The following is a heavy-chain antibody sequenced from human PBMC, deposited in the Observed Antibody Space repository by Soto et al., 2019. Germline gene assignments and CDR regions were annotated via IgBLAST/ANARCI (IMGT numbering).Heavy chain of an antibody. D-gene: IGHD2-15*01. J-gene: IGHJ3*02. CDR1: GGSFSGYY. CDR2: INHSGST. Sequence: QVQLQQWGAGLLKPSETLSLTCAVYGGSFSGYYWSWIRQPPGKGLEWIGEINHSGSTNYNPSLKSPGTISVEQAKNPFSLKLRSGTAADTAVYYRAGGLLWSGCSCPGDAFDIWGQGTMVTVSS. CDR3: AGGLLWSGCSCPGDAFDI. V-gene: IGHV4-34*01.